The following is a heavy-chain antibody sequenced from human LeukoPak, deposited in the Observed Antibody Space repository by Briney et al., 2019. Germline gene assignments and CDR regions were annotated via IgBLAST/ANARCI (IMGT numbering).Heavy chain of an antibody. D-gene: IGHD3-22*01. V-gene: IGHV3-23*01. J-gene: IGHJ4*02. Sequence: PGGALRLSCAASGFPLFSYAMRWGRQAPGQGLGGGSGIRASGGRTSYADSGKGRFTVSRDNSKNTLYLQMNSLRAEDTAVYFCVEGGAPSYYDGSGDAYFDYWGQGTLVTVSS. CDR1: GFPLFSYA. CDR3: VEGGAPSYYDGSGDAYFDY. CDR2: IRASGGRT.